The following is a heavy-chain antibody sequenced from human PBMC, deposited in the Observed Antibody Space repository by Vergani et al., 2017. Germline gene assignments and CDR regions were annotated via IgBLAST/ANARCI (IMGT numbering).Heavy chain of an antibody. CDR2: IFSNDEK. CDR3: ALIHVTWAYFWSRPNYYYYDGMDV. CDR1: GFSLSNARMG. Sequence: QVTLKESGPVLVKPTETLTMTCTVSGFSLSNARMGVSWIRQPPGKALEWLAHIFSNDEKSYRPSLKSRLTISTDTSKSQVVPTMTNRDPVDTATYYCALIHVTWAYFWSRPNYYYYDGMDVWGQASTVTVSS. V-gene: IGHV2-26*01. J-gene: IGHJ6*02. D-gene: IGHD3-3*01.